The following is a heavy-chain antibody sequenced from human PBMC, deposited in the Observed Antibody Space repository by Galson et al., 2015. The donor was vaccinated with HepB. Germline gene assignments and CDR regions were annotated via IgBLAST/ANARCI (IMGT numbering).Heavy chain of an antibody. D-gene: IGHD1-26*01. Sequence: SVKVSCKASEYTFKTYPLHWVRQAPGQRLEWLGWINGANGNTKYSEKLQGRVTITRDTSASTAYMELSSLQSEDTAVYHCARDREPWVGYYYAMDVWGQGTTVIVSS. CDR2: INGANGNT. V-gene: IGHV1-3*01. CDR1: EYTFKTYP. J-gene: IGHJ6*02. CDR3: ARDREPWVGYYYAMDV.